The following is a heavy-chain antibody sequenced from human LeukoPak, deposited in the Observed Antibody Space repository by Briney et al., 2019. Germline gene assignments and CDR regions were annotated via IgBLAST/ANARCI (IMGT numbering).Heavy chain of an antibody. Sequence: SGGSLRLSCAASGFTFSSYWMHWVRQAPGKGLVWVSRIISDGSSTSYADSVKGRFTISRDNAKNTLYLQMNSLRAEDTAVYYCARKRIAAATSWFDPWGQGTLVTVSS. CDR2: IISDGSST. J-gene: IGHJ5*02. V-gene: IGHV3-74*01. CDR3: ARKRIAAATSWFDP. CDR1: GFTFSSYW. D-gene: IGHD6-13*01.